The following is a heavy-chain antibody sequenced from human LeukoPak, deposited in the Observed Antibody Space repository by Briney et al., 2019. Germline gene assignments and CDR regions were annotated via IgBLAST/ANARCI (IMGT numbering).Heavy chain of an antibody. CDR2: INHSGST. V-gene: IGHV4-34*01. Sequence: SETLSLTCAVHGGSFSGYYWSWIRQPPGKGLEWIGEINHSGSTNYNSSLKSRVTISVDTSKNQFSLKLSSVTAADTAVYYCARGRITMVRGVTYYFDYWGQGTLVTVSS. J-gene: IGHJ4*02. D-gene: IGHD3-10*01. CDR3: ARGRITMVRGVTYYFDY. CDR1: GGSFSGYY.